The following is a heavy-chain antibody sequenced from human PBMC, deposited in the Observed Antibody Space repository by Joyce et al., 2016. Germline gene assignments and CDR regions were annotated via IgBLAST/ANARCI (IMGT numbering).Heavy chain of an antibody. CDR1: GFTFSNYA. V-gene: IGHV3-30*04. CDR3: ARDSLNMRPVVSVFSYFDY. J-gene: IGHJ4*02. D-gene: IGHD3-22*01. Sequence: QVHLVESGGGLVQPGRSLRLSCAASGFTFSNYALHWVRQAAGKGLEWVEFSSYDGRYTYYADSVRGRFTISRDDSQDTLYLQMTGLSAEDTAVFYCARDSLNMRPVVSVFSYFDYWGQGTLVTVSS. CDR2: SSYDGRYT.